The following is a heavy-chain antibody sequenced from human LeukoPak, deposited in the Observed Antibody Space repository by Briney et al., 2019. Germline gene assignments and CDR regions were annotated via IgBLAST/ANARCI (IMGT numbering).Heavy chain of an antibody. CDR1: GYTFTSYG. D-gene: IGHD3-22*01. CDR2: TSAYNGNT. V-gene: IGHV1-18*01. CDR3: ARARIGAYYYDSSGYCFDY. Sequence: ASVKVSCKASGYTFTSYGISWVRQAPGQGLEWMGWTSAYNGNTNYAQKLQGRVTMTTDTSTSTAYMELRSPRSDDTAVYYCARARIGAYYYDSSGYCFDYWGQGTLVTVSS. J-gene: IGHJ4*02.